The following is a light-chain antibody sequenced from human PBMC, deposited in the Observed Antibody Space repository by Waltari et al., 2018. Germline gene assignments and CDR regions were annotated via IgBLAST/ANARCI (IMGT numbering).Light chain of an antibody. J-gene: IGKJ1*01. CDR1: QSLFDRSENTDY. CDR2: WAS. V-gene: IGKV4-1*01. CDR3: HQYFKSPLT. Sequence: DIVLPQSPASLAVSLGERATIRCRSSQSLFDRSENTDYLAWYQKKPGQPPKLLISWASTRQPGVPERFSGSGSGTDFTLTISNVQSEDVSVYYCHQYFKSPLTFGQGTKVEIK.